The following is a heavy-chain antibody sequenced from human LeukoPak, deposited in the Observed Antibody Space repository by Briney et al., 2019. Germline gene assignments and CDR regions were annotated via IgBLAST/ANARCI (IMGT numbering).Heavy chain of an antibody. V-gene: IGHV1-18*01. CDR2: ISAYNGDT. CDR3: ARDLNSGWLGRGFDY. CDR1: VYTFTIDG. Sequence: ASVSLSPAPSVYTFTIDGISSVRQAPGHGLGWLGWISAYNGDTNYAQNLHGRVTITTATSTPTAYMDLRSRRSDDTAVYYCARDLNSGWLGRGFDYWGQGTLVTVSS. D-gene: IGHD6-19*01. J-gene: IGHJ4*02.